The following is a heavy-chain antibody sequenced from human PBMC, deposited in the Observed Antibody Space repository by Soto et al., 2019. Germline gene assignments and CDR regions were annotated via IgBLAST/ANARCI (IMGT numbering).Heavy chain of an antibody. CDR3: ARNAYNISDTFDS. D-gene: IGHD1-20*01. CDR1: GFISTFT. Sequence: GGSLRLSCAASGFISTFTMNWVRQAPGKGLEWVSSISSGSNYIYYADSVKGRFTISRDNAQNSLYLQMNSLRVEDTAVYYCARNAYNISDTFDSWGQGTLVTVSS. J-gene: IGHJ4*02. CDR2: ISSGSNYI. V-gene: IGHV3-21*01.